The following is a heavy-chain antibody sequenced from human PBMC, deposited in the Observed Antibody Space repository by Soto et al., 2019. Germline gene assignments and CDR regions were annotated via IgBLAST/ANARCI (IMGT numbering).Heavy chain of an antibody. Sequence: PSETLSLTCTVSGGSVSSGSYYWSWIRQPPGKGLEWIGYIYYSGSTNYNPSLKSRVTISVDTSKNQFSLKLSSVTAADTAVYYCARNNFTRATDSSGYYYAFDHWGQGTLVTAS. CDR3: ARNNFTRATDSSGYYYAFDH. V-gene: IGHV4-61*01. J-gene: IGHJ4*02. CDR1: GGSVSSGSYY. CDR2: IYYSGST. D-gene: IGHD3-22*01.